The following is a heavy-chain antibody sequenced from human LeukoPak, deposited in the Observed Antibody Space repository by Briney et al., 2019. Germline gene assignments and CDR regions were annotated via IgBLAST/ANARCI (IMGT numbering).Heavy chain of an antibody. D-gene: IGHD3-16*02. CDR2: IYHSGST. Sequence: SGTLSLTCAVSGGSISSSNWWSWVRQPPGKGLEWIGEIYHSGSTNYNPSLKSRVTISVDTSKNQFSLKLSSVTAADTAVYYCARQRLYDYVWGGYRRGIWFDPWGQGTLVTVSS. CDR3: ARQRLYDYVWGGYRRGIWFDP. J-gene: IGHJ5*02. V-gene: IGHV4-4*02. CDR1: GGSISSSNW.